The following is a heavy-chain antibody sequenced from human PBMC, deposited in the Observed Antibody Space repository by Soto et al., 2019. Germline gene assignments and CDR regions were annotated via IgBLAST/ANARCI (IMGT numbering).Heavy chain of an antibody. CDR3: ARAGLEWSYNWFDP. V-gene: IGHV4-30-4*01. D-gene: IGHD3-3*01. CDR1: SGSISSGDYY. Sequence: SETLSLTCAVSSGSISSGDYYWSWIRQPPGKGLEWIGYIYYSGSTYYNPSLKSRVTISVDTSKNQFSLKLSSVTAADTAVYYCARAGLEWSYNWFDPWGQGTLVTVSS. CDR2: IYYSGST. J-gene: IGHJ5*02.